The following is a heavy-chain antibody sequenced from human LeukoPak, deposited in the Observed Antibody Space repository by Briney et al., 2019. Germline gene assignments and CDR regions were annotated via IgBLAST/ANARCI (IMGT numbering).Heavy chain of an antibody. V-gene: IGHV4-30-4*01. CDR2: IYYSGST. CDR3: ASFIMITFGGVCRVDY. Sequence: SQTLCLTCTVSGGSISMGVYYWSWIRLPPGKGLEWIGYIYYSGSTYYNPSLKSRVTISVDTSKHQFSLKLSSVPAADTDVYYCASFIMITFGGVCRVDYWGQGPLVTVFS. J-gene: IGHJ4*02. CDR1: GGSISMGVYY. D-gene: IGHD3-16*01.